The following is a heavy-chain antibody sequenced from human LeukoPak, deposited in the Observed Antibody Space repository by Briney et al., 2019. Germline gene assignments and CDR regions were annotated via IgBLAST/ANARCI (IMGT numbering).Heavy chain of an antibody. CDR3: TRGSGYSPLFDC. D-gene: IGHD2-15*01. CDR1: GFTFDDYG. CDR2: ISWNSANI. V-gene: IGHV3-9*01. J-gene: IGHJ4*02. Sequence: PGGFLRLSCEASGFTFDDYGMHWVRQAPGKGLEWVTGISWNSANIAYGDSVKGRFTISRDNARNTLYLQMNSLRADDTALYYCTRGSGYSPLFDCWGQGTLVTVSS.